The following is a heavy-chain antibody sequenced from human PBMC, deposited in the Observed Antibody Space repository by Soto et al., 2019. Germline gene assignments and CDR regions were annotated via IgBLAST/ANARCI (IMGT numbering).Heavy chain of an antibody. J-gene: IGHJ4*02. D-gene: IGHD3-16*01. CDR2: INPRNGGT. CDR1: GYTFTSYY. CDR3: AIQDGGVVY. Sequence: ASVKVSCKASGYTFTSYYMHWVRQAPGQGLEWMGIINPRNGGTSYAQKFQGRVTMTRDTSTSTVYMELRNLKSDDTAVYYCAIQDGGVVYWGQGTLVTVSS. V-gene: IGHV1-46*01.